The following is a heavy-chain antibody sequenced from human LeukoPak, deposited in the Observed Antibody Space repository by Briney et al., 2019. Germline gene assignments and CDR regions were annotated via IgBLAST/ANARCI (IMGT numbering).Heavy chain of an antibody. D-gene: IGHD1-26*01. CDR3: ARGSGLGSYYDWFDP. V-gene: IGHV1-69*01. Sequence: SVNVSCKASGGTFSSYAISWVRQAPGQGLEWMGGIIPIFGTANYAQKFQGRVTITADESTSTAYMELSSLRSEDTAVYYCARGSGLGSYYDWFDPWGQGTLVTVSS. CDR1: GGTFSSYA. CDR2: IIPIFGTA. J-gene: IGHJ5*02.